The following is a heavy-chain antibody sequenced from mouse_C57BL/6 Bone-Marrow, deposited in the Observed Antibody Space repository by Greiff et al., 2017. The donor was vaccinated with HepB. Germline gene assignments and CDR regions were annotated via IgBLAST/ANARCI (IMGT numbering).Heavy chain of an antibody. CDR1: GYTFTDYE. J-gene: IGHJ2*01. CDR2: IDPETGGT. Sequence: VKLVESGAELVRPGASVTLSCKASGYTFTDYEMHWVKQTPVHGLEWIGAIDPETGGTAYNQKFKGKAILTADKSSSTAYMELRSLTSEDSAVYYCTRGWDSYWGQGTTLTVSS. D-gene: IGHD3-3*01. V-gene: IGHV1-15*01. CDR3: TRGWDSY.